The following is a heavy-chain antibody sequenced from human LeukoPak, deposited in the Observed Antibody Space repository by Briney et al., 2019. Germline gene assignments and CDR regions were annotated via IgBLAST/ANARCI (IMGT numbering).Heavy chain of an antibody. V-gene: IGHV3-74*01. CDR1: GNYW. CDR3: VSFYETY. J-gene: IGHJ4*02. D-gene: IGHD2/OR15-2a*01. CDR2: INSDGSWT. Sequence: GGSLRLSCAASGNYWMHWVRQVPGKGLVWVSHINSDGSWTSYADSVKGRFTISKDNAKNTVYLQMNSLRAEDTAVYYCVSFYETYWGRGTLITVSS.